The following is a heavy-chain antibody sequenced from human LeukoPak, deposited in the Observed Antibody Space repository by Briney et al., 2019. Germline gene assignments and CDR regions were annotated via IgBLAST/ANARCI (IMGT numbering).Heavy chain of an antibody. CDR2: IHPSGML. J-gene: IGHJ4*02. CDR1: GASFNSDDQY. Sequence: PSETLSLTCTVSGASFNSDDQYWNWIRQSPGKGLEWIGSIHPSGMLYNNPSLESRVTMSRDTSKNQFSLNLNSVTAADTAVYFCSRGLDSRKLGYWGQGIFVTV. CDR3: SRGLDSRKLGY. V-gene: IGHV4-31*03. D-gene: IGHD3-22*01.